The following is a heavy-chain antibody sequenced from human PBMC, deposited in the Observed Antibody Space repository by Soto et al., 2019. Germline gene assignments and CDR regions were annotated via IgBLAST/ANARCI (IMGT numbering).Heavy chain of an antibody. Sequence: SVKVSCKAAGGPFSMHARIGGLRSPVQWLEGMGGIIPIFRTAHYAQNLQGRVTITADESPSTAYMELSSLRSVDTAVYYCRRGETYLGVWGQGTTVTVS. D-gene: IGHD2-8*01. CDR2: IIPIFRTA. CDR1: GGPFSMHA. V-gene: IGHV1-69*13. CDR3: RRGETYLGV. J-gene: IGHJ6*02.